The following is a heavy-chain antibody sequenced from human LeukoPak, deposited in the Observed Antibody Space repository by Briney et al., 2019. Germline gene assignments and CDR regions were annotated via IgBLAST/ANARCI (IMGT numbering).Heavy chain of an antibody. CDR1: GFTFDDYA. J-gene: IGHJ3*02. Sequence: GGSLRLSCAASGFTFDDYAMHWARQAPGKGLEWVSGISWNSGSIGYADSVKGRFTISRDNAKNYLYLQMNSLRAEDMALYYCAKDITTVTTNAFDIWGQGTMVTVSS. CDR3: AKDITTVTTNAFDI. D-gene: IGHD4-17*01. CDR2: ISWNSGSI. V-gene: IGHV3-9*03.